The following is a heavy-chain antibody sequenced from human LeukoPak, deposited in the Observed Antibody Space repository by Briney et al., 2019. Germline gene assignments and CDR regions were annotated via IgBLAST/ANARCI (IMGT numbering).Heavy chain of an antibody. CDR1: GGTFSIYA. CDR2: IIPIFGTA. CDR3: ARPAGTMYYFDY. J-gene: IGHJ4*02. Sequence: EASVKVSCKASGGTFSIYAISWVRQAPGQGLEWMGGIIPIFGTANYAQKFQGRVTITADESTSTAYMELSSLRSEDTAVYYCARPAGTMYYFDYWGQGTLVTVSS. D-gene: IGHD1-7*01. V-gene: IGHV1-69*13.